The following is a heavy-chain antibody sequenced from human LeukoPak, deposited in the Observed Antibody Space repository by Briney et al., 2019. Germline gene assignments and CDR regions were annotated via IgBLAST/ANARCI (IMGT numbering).Heavy chain of an antibody. Sequence: SETLSLTCTVSGGSISSYYWSWIRQPPGKGLEWIGHIYYSGSTNYNPSLKSRVTISADTSKNQFSLKLSSVTAADTAVYYCARENYDSSGYYYVRLIDYWGQGTLVTVSS. D-gene: IGHD3-22*01. CDR1: GGSISSYY. J-gene: IGHJ4*02. CDR3: ARENYDSSGYYYVRLIDY. V-gene: IGHV4-59*01. CDR2: IYYSGST.